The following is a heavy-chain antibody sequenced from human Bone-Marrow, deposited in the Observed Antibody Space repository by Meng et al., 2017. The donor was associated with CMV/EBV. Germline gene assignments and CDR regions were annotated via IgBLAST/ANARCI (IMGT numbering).Heavy chain of an antibody. CDR3: ARRQYQLVGLAAFDI. CDR1: GYTFTSYG. CDR2: INPSGGST. Sequence: ASVKVSCKASGYTFTSYGISWVRQAPGQGLEWMGIINPSGGSTSYAQKFQGRVTMTRDTSTSTVYMELSSLRSEDTAVYYCARRQYQLVGLAAFDIWGQGTMVIVSS. J-gene: IGHJ3*02. D-gene: IGHD2-2*01. V-gene: IGHV1-46*01.